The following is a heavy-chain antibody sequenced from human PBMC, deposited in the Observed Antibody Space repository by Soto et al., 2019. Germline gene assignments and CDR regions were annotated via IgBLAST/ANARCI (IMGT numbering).Heavy chain of an antibody. CDR3: ARAHHQYSSSWYYFDY. CDR2: IYYSGST. Sequence: SETLSLTCTVSVGSISSYYWSWIRQPPGKGLEWIGYIYYSGSTNYNPSLKSRVTISVDTSKNQFSLKLSSVTAADTAVYYCARAHHQYSSSWYYFDYWGQGTLVTVSS. D-gene: IGHD6-13*01. V-gene: IGHV4-59*01. J-gene: IGHJ4*02. CDR1: VGSISSYY.